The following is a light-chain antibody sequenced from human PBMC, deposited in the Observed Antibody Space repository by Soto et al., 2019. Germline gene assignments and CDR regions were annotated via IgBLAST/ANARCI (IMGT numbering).Light chain of an antibody. J-gene: IGKJ1*01. CDR3: QQYNNWPPWT. Sequence: EIVMTQSPATLSVSPGERATLSCRASQSVSSNLAWYQQKPGQAPRLLIYGASTRATGIPARFSGSGSGTDFTLTISSLQFEDFAVYYCQQYNNWPPWTFGQGTKV. CDR1: QSVSSN. V-gene: IGKV3-15*01. CDR2: GAS.